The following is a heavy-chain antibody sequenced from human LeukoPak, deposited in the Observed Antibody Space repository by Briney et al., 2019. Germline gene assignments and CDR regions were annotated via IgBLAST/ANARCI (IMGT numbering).Heavy chain of an antibody. CDR3: ASTYYYGSGSYLNWFDP. V-gene: IGHV4-59*01. CDR2: IYYSGST. Sequence: SETLSLTCTVSGGSISSYYWSWIRQPPGKGLEWIGYIYYSGSTNYNPSLKSRVTISVDTPKNQFSLKLSSVTAADTAVYYCASTYYYGSGSYLNWFDPWGQGTLVTVSS. CDR1: GGSISSYY. J-gene: IGHJ5*02. D-gene: IGHD3-10*01.